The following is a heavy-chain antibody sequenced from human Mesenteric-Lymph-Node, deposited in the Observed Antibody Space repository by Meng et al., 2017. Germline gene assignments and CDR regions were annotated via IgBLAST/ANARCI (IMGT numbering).Heavy chain of an antibody. D-gene: IGHD5-24*01. Sequence: GGSLRLSCAASGFIVSTNHMSWVRQAPGKGLEWVSLIYINGNTYHADSVKGRFTVSRDHSNNTLYLQMNSLRAEDTAVYYCATSSRWSETDGNTFDIWGQGTMVTVSS. V-gene: IGHV3-53*01. CDR2: IYINGNT. CDR1: GFIVSTNH. J-gene: IGHJ3*02. CDR3: ATSSRWSETDGNTFDI.